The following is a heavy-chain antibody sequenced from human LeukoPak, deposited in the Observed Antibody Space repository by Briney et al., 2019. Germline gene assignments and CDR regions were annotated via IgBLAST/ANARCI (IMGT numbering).Heavy chain of an antibody. J-gene: IGHJ6*02. CDR2: ISSDGTNK. Sequence: AGGSLRLSCVASGFTFRSYAMHWVRQAPGKGLEWVIVISSDGTNKYYADSVKGRFTISRDNSKNTLYLQMNSLRAEDTAVYYCARDRAVTTRYYYYGVDVWGQGITVTVSS. V-gene: IGHV3-30-3*01. CDR3: ARDRAVTTRYYYYGVDV. CDR1: GFTFRSYA. D-gene: IGHD4-11*01.